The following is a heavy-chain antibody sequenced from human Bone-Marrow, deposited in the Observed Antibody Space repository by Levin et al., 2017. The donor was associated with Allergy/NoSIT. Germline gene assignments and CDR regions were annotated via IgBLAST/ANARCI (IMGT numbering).Heavy chain of an antibody. D-gene: IGHD2-15*01. CDR1: GFTFRDYA. J-gene: IGHJ3*01. CDR3: AKAKSVALGGDAFDV. Sequence: AGGSLRLSCAASGFTFRDYAMNWVRQAPGKGLEWVSGISTSGGTTYYADIVKGRFTISRDNSRSTLHLQMSSLRVDDTAVYYCAKAKSVALGGDAFDVWGQGTMVTVSS. V-gene: IGHV3-23*01. CDR2: ISTSGGTT.